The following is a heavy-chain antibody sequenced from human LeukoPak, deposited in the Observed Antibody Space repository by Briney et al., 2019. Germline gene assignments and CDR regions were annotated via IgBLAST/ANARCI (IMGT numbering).Heavy chain of an antibody. Sequence: GGSLRLSCAASGFTLSNYDMHWVRQATGKGLEWVSAIGTAGDTYYPGSVRGRFTMSRENAKNSLYLQMNSLTAGDTAVYYCARGANTHFDYWGQGILVTVSS. CDR2: IGTAGDT. D-gene: IGHD1-26*01. J-gene: IGHJ4*02. CDR1: GFTLSNYD. CDR3: ARGANTHFDY. V-gene: IGHV3-13*04.